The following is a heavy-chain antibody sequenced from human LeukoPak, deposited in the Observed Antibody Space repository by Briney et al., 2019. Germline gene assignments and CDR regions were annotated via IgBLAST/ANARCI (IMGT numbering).Heavy chain of an antibody. CDR1: GGTFSSYA. V-gene: IGHV1-69*06. J-gene: IGHJ4*02. D-gene: IGHD4-17*01. Sequence: SVKVSCKASGGTFSSYAISWVRQAPGQGLEWMGGIIPIFGTANYAQKFQGRVTITADKSTSTAYTELSSLRSEDTAVYYCARDLYGDYAPGVYWGQGTLVTVSS. CDR3: ARDLYGDYAPGVY. CDR2: IIPIFGTA.